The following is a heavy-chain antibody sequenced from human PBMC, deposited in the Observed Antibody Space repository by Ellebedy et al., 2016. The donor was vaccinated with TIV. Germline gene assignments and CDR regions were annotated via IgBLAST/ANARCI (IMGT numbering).Heavy chain of an antibody. J-gene: IGHJ4*02. D-gene: IGHD2/OR15-2a*01. Sequence: PGGSLRLSCAASGFTLSDYPMVWVRQAPGKGPEWLASVSEDGSEKYFSDSVKGRLSTSRDNSQNKLYLQMKTLGPEDTAVYYCVRGRNTAKSPFFDYWGQGTLVTVSS. CDR2: VSEDGSEK. CDR3: VRGRNTAKSPFFDY. V-gene: IGHV3-30*01. CDR1: GFTLSDYP.